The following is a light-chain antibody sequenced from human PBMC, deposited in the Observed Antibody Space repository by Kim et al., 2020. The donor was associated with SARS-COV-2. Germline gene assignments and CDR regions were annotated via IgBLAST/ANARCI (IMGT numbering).Light chain of an antibody. CDR2: DVS. CDR3: QQYDSYSRT. Sequence: DIQMTQSPSTLSASVGDRVTITCRASQSISTWLAWYQQKPGKAPELLMYDVSRLQSGAPSRFSGSGSGTEFTLTISSLQPGDFATYYCQQYDSYSRTFGQGTKLEI. J-gene: IGKJ2*01. V-gene: IGKV1-5*01. CDR1: QSISTW.